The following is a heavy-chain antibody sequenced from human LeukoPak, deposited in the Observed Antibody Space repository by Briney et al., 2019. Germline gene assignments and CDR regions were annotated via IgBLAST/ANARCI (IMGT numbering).Heavy chain of an antibody. D-gene: IGHD3-22*01. V-gene: IGHV3-23*01. CDR1: GFIFSSNY. J-gene: IGHJ4*02. Sequence: GGSLRLSCAASGFIFSSNYMSWVRQAPGKGLEWVSAISGSGGSTYYADSVKGRFTISRDNSKNTLYLQMNSLRAEDTAVYYCAKDNSGGYYFLDYWGQGTLVTVSS. CDR2: ISGSGGST. CDR3: AKDNSGGYYFLDY.